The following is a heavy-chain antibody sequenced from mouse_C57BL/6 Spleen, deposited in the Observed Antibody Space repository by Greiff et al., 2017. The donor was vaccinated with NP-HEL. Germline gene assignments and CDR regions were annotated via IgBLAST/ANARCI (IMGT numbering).Heavy chain of an antibody. Sequence: EVKLVESGGGLVQPGGSLSLSCAASGFTFTDYYMSWVRQPPGKALEWLGFIRNKANGYTTEYSASVKGRFTISRDNSQSILYLQMNALRAEDSATYYCARSLYYYGSEPFAYWGQGTLVTVSA. CDR1: GFTFTDYY. V-gene: IGHV7-3*01. J-gene: IGHJ3*01. CDR3: ARSLYYYGSEPFAY. CDR2: IRNKANGYTT. D-gene: IGHD1-1*01.